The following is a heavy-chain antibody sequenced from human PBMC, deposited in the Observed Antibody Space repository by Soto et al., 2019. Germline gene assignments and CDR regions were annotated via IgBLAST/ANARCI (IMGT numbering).Heavy chain of an antibody. J-gene: IGHJ6*02. CDR2: IVVGSGNT. Sequence: GASVKVSCKASGFTFTSSAVQWVRQARGQRLEWIGWIVVGSGNTNYAQKFQERVTITRDMSKSTAYMELSSLRSEDTAVYYCAADGGNYYYYYGMDVWGQGTTVTVSS. CDR1: GFTFTSSA. V-gene: IGHV1-58*01. D-gene: IGHD3-16*01. CDR3: AADGGNYYYYYGMDV.